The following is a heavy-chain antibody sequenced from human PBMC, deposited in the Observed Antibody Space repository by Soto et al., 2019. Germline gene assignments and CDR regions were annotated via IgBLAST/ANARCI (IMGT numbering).Heavy chain of an antibody. D-gene: IGHD3-10*01. Sequence: EVQVVESGGGLVQPGGSLRLYCAASGFTFSPYSMNWVRQAPGKGLEWLSFISGSSTSIYYADSVKGRFTISRDNAENSLYLQMNSLRDEDTAVYYCARGRGLGALRRYYMDVWAKGTTVTVSS. V-gene: IGHV3-48*02. CDR1: GFTFSPYS. CDR3: ARGRGLGALRRYYMDV. CDR2: ISGSSTSI. J-gene: IGHJ6*03.